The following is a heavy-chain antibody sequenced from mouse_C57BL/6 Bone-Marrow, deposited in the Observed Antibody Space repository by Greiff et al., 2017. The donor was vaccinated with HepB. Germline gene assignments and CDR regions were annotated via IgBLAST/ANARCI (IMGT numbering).Heavy chain of an antibody. V-gene: IGHV1-55*01. Sequence: SGAELVKPGASVKMSCKASGYTFTSYWITWVKQRPGQGLEWIGDIYPGSGSTNYNEKFKSKATLTVDTSSSTAYMQLSSLTSEDSAVYYCVYYYGETPFAYWGQGTLVTVSA. CDR2: IYPGSGST. D-gene: IGHD1-1*01. J-gene: IGHJ3*01. CDR1: GYTFTSYW. CDR3: VYYYGETPFAY.